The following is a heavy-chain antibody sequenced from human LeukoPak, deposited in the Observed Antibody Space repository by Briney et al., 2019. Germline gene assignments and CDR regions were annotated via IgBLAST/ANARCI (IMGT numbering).Heavy chain of an antibody. V-gene: IGHV1-2*02. J-gene: IGHJ6*02. CDR2: LNPHSGCT. CDR1: GYTLSDYY. CDR3: ARGQRIINCLDV. D-gene: IGHD1-1*01. Sequence: GASVKVSCKASGYTLSDYYIYWVRQAPGQGLEWLGWLNPHSGCTNYAQKFQGRVTLTRDTSISTTYMELSTLRSDDTAIYYCARGQRIINCLDVWGQGTTVTVSS.